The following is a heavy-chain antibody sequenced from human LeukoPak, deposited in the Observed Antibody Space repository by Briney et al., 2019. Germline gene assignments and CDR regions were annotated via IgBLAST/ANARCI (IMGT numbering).Heavy chain of an antibody. D-gene: IGHD3-22*01. Sequence: GASVKVSCNASGYTFTSYGTSWVRQAPGQGLEWRGWISAYNGNTNYAQKLQGRVTMTTDTSTTTAYMELRSLRSDDTAVYYCARDTTDYDSSAIDYWGQGTLVTVSS. CDR3: ARDTTDYDSSAIDY. V-gene: IGHV1-18*01. CDR1: GYTFTSYG. CDR2: ISAYNGNT. J-gene: IGHJ4*02.